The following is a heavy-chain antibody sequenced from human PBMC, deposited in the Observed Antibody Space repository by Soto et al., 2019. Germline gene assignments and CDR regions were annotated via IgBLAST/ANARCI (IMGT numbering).Heavy chain of an antibody. Sequence: TLSLTCSVSGGSISSIDYFWSWIRQPPGKGLEWIGFIYHTGTTYYNPSLRSRVTISIDTSKSQFSMKLNSVTAADTAVYYCARVMAAMQNWLDPWGQGTLVTVSS. J-gene: IGHJ5*02. CDR3: ARVMAAMQNWLDP. V-gene: IGHV4-30-4*01. CDR1: GGSISSIDYF. CDR2: IYHTGTT. D-gene: IGHD2-2*01.